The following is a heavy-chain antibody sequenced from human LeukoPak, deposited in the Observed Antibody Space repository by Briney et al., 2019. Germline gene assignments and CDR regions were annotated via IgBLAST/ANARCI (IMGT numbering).Heavy chain of an antibody. V-gene: IGHV4-59*12. J-gene: IGHJ5*02. Sequence: KPSETLSLTCTVSGGSISSYYWSWIRQPPGKGLEWIGYIYYSGSTNYNPSLKSRVTISVDTSKNQFSLKLSSVTAADTAVYYCARDRAYSSSGWFDPWGQGTLVTVSS. CDR1: GGSISSYY. CDR3: ARDRAYSSSGWFDP. CDR2: IYYSGST. D-gene: IGHD6-13*01.